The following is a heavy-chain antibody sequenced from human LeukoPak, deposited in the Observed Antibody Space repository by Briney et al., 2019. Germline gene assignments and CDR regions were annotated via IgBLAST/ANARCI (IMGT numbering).Heavy chain of an antibody. J-gene: IGHJ4*02. CDR3: ARTSYEYYDFWSGYFDY. CDR2: IYTSGST. D-gene: IGHD3-3*01. Sequence: SETLPLTCTVSGGSISSYYWSWIRQPPGKGLEWIGYIYTSGSTNYNPSLKSRVTISVDTSKNQFSLKLSSVTAADTAVYYCARTSYEYYDFWSGYFDYWGQGTLVTVSS. V-gene: IGHV4-4*09. CDR1: GGSISSYY.